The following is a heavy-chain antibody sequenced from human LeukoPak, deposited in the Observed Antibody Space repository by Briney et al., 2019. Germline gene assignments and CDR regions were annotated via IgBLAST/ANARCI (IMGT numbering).Heavy chain of an antibody. CDR1: GGSFSDYY. CDR2: INHVETA. D-gene: IGHD6-13*01. J-gene: IGHJ4*02. Sequence: PSETLSLTCAVYGGSFSDYYWSWIRQPPGKGLEWIGEINHVETANYNPSLKSRVAISVDTSKSQFSLRLNSVTAADTAVYYCARPGDISSWYDYWGQGTVVTVSS. V-gene: IGHV4-34*01. CDR3: ARPGDISSWYDY.